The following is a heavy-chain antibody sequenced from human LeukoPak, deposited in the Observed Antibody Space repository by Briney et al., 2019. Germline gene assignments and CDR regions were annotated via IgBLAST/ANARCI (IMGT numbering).Heavy chain of an antibody. Sequence: GGSLRLSCAASGFTFSPYWMSWVRQAPGKGLEWVANIKEDGSGKYYVDSVKGRFTISRDNAKNSLYLQMNSLRAEDTAVYYCASELGYCSSTSCSRYYFDYWGQGTLVTVSS. V-gene: IGHV3-7*01. CDR1: GFTFSPYW. CDR3: ASELGYCSSTSCSRYYFDY. D-gene: IGHD2-2*01. CDR2: IKEDGSGK. J-gene: IGHJ4*02.